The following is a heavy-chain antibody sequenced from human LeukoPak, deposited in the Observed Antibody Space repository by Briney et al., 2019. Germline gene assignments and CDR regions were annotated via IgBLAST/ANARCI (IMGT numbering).Heavy chain of an antibody. CDR3: ARYQWELLTFFDY. Sequence: GGSLRLSCAASGFTFSSYGMHWVRQAPGKGLEWVAVISYDGSNKYCADSVKGRFTISRDNSKNTLYLQMNSLRADDTAVYYCARYQWELLTFFDYWGQGTLVTVSS. V-gene: IGHV3-30*03. D-gene: IGHD1-26*01. CDR2: ISYDGSNK. CDR1: GFTFSSYG. J-gene: IGHJ4*02.